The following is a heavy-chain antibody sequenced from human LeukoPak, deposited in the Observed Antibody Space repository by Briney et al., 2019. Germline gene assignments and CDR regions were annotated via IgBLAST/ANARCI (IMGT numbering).Heavy chain of an antibody. V-gene: IGHV4-39*01. Sequence: SQTLSLTCTLSGDSISSSGYCWGWIRQPPGKGLECVGVICYTGNTYYNPSLKSRVTISVDTSKNQFSLRLSSVTAADTAVYYCARHKSGIDWFDPWGQGTLVTVSS. CDR1: GDSISSSGYC. CDR3: ARHKSGIDWFDP. J-gene: IGHJ5*02. CDR2: ICYTGNT. D-gene: IGHD1-14*01.